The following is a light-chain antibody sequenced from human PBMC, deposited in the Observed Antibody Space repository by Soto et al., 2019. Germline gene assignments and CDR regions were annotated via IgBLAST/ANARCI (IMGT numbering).Light chain of an antibody. CDR2: NAC. CDR3: QQANSFPLT. V-gene: IGKV1-12*01. J-gene: IGKJ4*01. Sequence: DLQMTQSPSSVSASVGDRVTITCRASQGISSLLAWYQQKPGKAPNLLIHNACSLQSGVPSRFSGSGSGTDFTLTISSLQPEDFATYYCQQANSFPLTFGGGTKVEIK. CDR1: QGISSL.